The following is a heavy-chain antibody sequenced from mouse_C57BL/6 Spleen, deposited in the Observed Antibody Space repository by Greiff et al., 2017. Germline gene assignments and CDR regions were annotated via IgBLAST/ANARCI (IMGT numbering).Heavy chain of an antibody. CDR2: IYPSDSET. D-gene: IGHD2-4*01. V-gene: IGHV1-61*01. J-gene: IGHJ2*01. Sequence: QVQLQQPGAELVRPGSSVKLSCTASGYTFTSYWMDWVKPRPGQGLEWIGNIYPSDSETHYNQKFKDKATLTVDKSSSTAYMQLSSLTSEASAVDYSARDDYDGYFDDWGQGTTLTVSS. CDR3: ARDDYDGYFDD. CDR1: GYTFTSYW.